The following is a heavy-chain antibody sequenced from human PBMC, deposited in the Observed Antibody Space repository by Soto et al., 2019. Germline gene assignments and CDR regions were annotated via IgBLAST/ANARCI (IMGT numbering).Heavy chain of an antibody. J-gene: IGHJ4*02. CDR2: ILYTGTS. CDR3: ARFGWGYGDCDY. Sequence: SETLSLPCTVSGGSINKSNYFWGWIRQPPGKGLEWIGSILYTGTSSYTSSLKSRVTISVDTSKNQFSLNLTSVTAADTAVYYCARFGWGYGDCDYWGQGTLVTVSS. CDR1: GGSINKSNYF. V-gene: IGHV4-39*01. D-gene: IGHD2-21*01.